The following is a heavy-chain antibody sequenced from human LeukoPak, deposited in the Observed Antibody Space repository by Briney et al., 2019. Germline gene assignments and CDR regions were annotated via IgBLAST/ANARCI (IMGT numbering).Heavy chain of an antibody. J-gene: IGHJ5*02. CDR2: IYTGDSDT. CDR3: ARRQGCSSTSCPPDS. CDR1: GFTFTNSR. D-gene: IGHD2-2*01. Sequence: KPGESLPTSRQATGFTFTNSRVGGGRQVPRKGLEWMGIIYTGDSDTRYSPSFQGQVTMSADKSINTAYLQWTSLKASDTAMYYCARRQGCSSTSCPPDSWGQGTLVTVSS. V-gene: IGHV5-51*01.